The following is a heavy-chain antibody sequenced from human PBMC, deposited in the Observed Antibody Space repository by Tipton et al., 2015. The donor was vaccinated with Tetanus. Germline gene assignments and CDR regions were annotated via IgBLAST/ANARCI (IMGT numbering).Heavy chain of an antibody. CDR3: ARRSYCSSSRCFDAFDL. Sequence: LRLSCAVSGGLLSTGGYSWGWIRQSPGQGLEWIGYIYHTGSTYYNPSLRSRVTISAVGSKNQISLKLSSVTAADTAVYYCARRSYCSSSRCFDAFDLWGQGTMVTVSS. V-gene: IGHV4-30-2*06. CDR2: IYHTGST. CDR1: GGLLSTGGYS. D-gene: IGHD2-2*01. J-gene: IGHJ3*01.